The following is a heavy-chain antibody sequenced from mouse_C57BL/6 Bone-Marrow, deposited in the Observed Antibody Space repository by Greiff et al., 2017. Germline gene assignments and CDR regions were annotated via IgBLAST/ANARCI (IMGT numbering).Heavy chain of an antibody. CDR3: TCYDYDVGAWFAY. CDR2: IYPGNSDT. Sequence: EVQLQQSGTVLARPGASVKMSCKTSGYTFTSYWMHWVKQRPGQGLEWIGAIYPGNSDTSYNQKFKGKAKLTAVTSASTAYMELSSLTNEDSAVYYCTCYDYDVGAWFAYWGQGTLVTVSA. V-gene: IGHV1-5*01. D-gene: IGHD2-4*01. CDR1: GYTFTSYW. J-gene: IGHJ3*01.